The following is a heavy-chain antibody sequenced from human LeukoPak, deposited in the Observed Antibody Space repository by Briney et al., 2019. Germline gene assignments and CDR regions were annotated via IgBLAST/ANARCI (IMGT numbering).Heavy chain of an antibody. CDR2: ISYDGSNK. D-gene: IGHD5-12*01. V-gene: IGHV3-30*03. CDR3: ARASGWLHPNDY. J-gene: IGHJ4*02. Sequence: GGSLRLSCAASGFTFSSYGMHWVRQAPGKGLEWVAVISYDGSNKYYADSVKGRFAISRDNSKNTLYLQMNSLRAEDTAVYYCARASGWLHPNDYWGQGTLVTVSS. CDR1: GFTFSSYG.